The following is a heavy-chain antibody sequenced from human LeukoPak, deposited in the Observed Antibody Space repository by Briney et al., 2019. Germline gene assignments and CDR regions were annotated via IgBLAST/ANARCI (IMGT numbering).Heavy chain of an antibody. CDR3: ARGGDSEGYFDY. D-gene: IGHD4-11*01. Sequence: ASEKVSCKASVYAFTIYDINWVRQGTGQGLEWMGWMNPNSGNTGYAQKFQGRVTMTRNNSISTAYMELSSLRCEDTAVYYCARGGDSEGYFDYWGQGTLVTVSS. CDR1: VYAFTIYD. J-gene: IGHJ4*02. V-gene: IGHV1-8*01. CDR2: MNPNSGNT.